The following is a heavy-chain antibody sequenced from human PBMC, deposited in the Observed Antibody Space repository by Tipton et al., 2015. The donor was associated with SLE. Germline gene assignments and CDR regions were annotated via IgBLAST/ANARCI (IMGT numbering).Heavy chain of an antibody. CDR3: VICSPAGCAYFDY. V-gene: IGHV4-61*02. CDR1: GDSISSGDSY. D-gene: IGHD2-15*01. CDR2: IYTGGYT. J-gene: IGHJ4*02. Sequence: TLSLTCTVSGDSISSGDSYWTWIRQPAGKGLEWIGRIYTGGYTKYNPSFENRVTVDASKDQFSLKLSSVTAADTAVYYCVICSPAGCAYFDYWGQGRLVTVSS.